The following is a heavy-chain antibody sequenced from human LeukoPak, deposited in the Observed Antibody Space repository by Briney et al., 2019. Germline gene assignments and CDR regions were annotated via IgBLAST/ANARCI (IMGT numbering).Heavy chain of an antibody. V-gene: IGHV1-2*02. CDR1: GYTFTGYY. J-gene: IGHJ4*02. Sequence: ASVKVSCKASGYTFTGYYMHWVRQAPGQGLEWMGRINPNSGGTNYAQKFQGRVTMTRDTSISTAYMELSRLRSDDTAVYYCARGRIVRGYEPEAVDLDYWGQGTLVTVSS. CDR2: INPNSGGT. CDR3: ARGRIVRGYEPEAVDLDY. D-gene: IGHD5-12*01.